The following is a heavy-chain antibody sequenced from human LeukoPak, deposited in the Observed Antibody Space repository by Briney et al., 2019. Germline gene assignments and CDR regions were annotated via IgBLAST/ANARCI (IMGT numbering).Heavy chain of an antibody. V-gene: IGHV4-39*01. J-gene: IGHJ5*02. CDR1: GGSIRSSYYY. CDR3: ARHYGP. CDR2: IYDSGST. D-gene: IGHD3-10*01. Sequence: SETLSLTCTVSGGSIRSSYYYWGWIRQPPGKGLEWIGSIYDSGSTYYNPSLKSRVTISVDTSKNQFSLKLNSVTAADMAVYYCARHYGPWGQGTLVTVSS.